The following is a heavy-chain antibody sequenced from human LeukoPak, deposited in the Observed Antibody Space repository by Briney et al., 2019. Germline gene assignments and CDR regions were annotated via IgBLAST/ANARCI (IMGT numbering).Heavy chain of an antibody. CDR3: KADLPLMDV. J-gene: IGHJ6*02. CDR1: GDSVSSNSAA. Sequence: SQTLSLTCAISGDSVSSNSAARNWIRQSPSRGLEWLGRTYYRSKWYNDYAVSMKGRITINPDTSKNQVSLQLNSVTPEDTAVYYCKADLPLMDVWGQGTTVTVSS. CDR2: TYYRSKWYN. V-gene: IGHV6-1*01.